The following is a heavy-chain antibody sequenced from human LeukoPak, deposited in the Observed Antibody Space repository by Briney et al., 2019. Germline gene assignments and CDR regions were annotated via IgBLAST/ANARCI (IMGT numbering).Heavy chain of an antibody. D-gene: IGHD3-22*01. CDR2: ISGSGGST. CDR3: AKDLARHYYDSSGYYYGDY. J-gene: IGHJ4*02. V-gene: IGHV3-23*01. CDR1: GFTFSSYA. Sequence: PGGSLRLSCAASGFTFSSYAMSWVRQAPGKGLEWVSAISGSGGSTYYADSVKGRFTISRDNSKNTLYLQMNSLRAEDTAVYYCAKDLARHYYDSSGYYYGDYWGQGTLVTVSS.